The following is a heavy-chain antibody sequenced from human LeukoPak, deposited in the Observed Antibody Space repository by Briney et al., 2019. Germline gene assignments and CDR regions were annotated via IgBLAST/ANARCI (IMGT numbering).Heavy chain of an antibody. D-gene: IGHD3-16*01. CDR2: IYYSGST. V-gene: IGHV4-39*07. Sequence: PSETLSLTCTVSGGSISSSSYYWGWIRQPPGKGLEWIGSIYYSGSTNYNPSLKSRVTISVDTSKNQFSLKLSSVTAADTAVYYCARWNWGFAYYFDYWGQGVLVTVSS. CDR1: GGSISSSSYY. J-gene: IGHJ4*02. CDR3: ARWNWGFAYYFDY.